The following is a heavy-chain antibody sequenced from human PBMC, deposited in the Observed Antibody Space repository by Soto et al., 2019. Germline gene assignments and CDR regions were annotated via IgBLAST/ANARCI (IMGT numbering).Heavy chain of an antibody. J-gene: IGHJ4*02. CDR1: GFTFSSYA. CDR3: AKAPGFVSDILTGLFDY. D-gene: IGHD3-9*01. Sequence: GGSLRLSCAASGFTFSSYAMSWVRQAPGKGLEWVSAISGSGGSTYYADSVKGRFTISRDNSKNTLYLQMNSLRAEDTAVYYCAKAPGFVSDILTGLFDYWGQGTLVTVSS. V-gene: IGHV3-23*01. CDR2: ISGSGGST.